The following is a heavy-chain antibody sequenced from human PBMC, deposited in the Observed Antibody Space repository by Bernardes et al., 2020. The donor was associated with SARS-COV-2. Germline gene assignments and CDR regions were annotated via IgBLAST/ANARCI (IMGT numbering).Heavy chain of an antibody. D-gene: IGHD3-10*01. CDR2: MNPNSGNT. J-gene: IGHJ6*02. CDR1: GYTFTSYD. Sequence: ASVKVSCKASGYTFTSYDINWVRQATGQGLEWMGWMNPNSGNTGYAQKFQGRVTMTRNTSISTAYMELSSLRSEDTAVYYCARGRRGGTMVRGVITPLKNGMDVWGQGTTVTVSS. V-gene: IGHV1-8*01. CDR3: ARGRRGGTMVRGVITPLKNGMDV.